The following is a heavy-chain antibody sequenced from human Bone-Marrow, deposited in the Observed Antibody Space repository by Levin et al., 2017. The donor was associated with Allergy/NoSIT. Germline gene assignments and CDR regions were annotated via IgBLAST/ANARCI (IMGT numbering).Heavy chain of an antibody. V-gene: IGHV4-34*01. CDR2: INHSGST. CDR1: GGSFSGYY. CDR3: ARRGPARTIRGYSTGRYAFDI. J-gene: IGHJ3*02. Sequence: PGGSLRLSCAVYGGSFSGYYWSWIRQPPGKGLEWIGEINHSGSTNYNPSLKSRVTISVDTSKNQFSLKLSSVTAADTAVYYCARRGPARTIRGYSTGRYAFDIWGQGTMVTVSS. D-gene: IGHD6-25*01.